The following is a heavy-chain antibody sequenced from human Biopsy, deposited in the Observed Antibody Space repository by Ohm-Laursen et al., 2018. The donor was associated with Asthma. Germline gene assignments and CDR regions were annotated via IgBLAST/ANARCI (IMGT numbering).Heavy chain of an antibody. CDR2: IKHDGSEK. V-gene: IGHV3-7*03. D-gene: IGHD5-24*01. Sequence: SLRLSCAASGFTFGDYWMSWVRQVPGKGLEWVANIKHDGSEKNHVDSLKGRFTISRDNAKNSLYLQMNSLRAEDTAVYYCAKDIGSREDYWGQGTLVTVSS. CDR1: GFTFGDYW. J-gene: IGHJ4*02. CDR3: AKDIGSREDY.